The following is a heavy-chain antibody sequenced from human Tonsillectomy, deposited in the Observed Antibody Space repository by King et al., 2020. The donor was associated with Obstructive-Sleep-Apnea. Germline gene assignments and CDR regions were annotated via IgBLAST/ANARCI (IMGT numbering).Heavy chain of an antibody. CDR3: ARRITIFGVVTSNWFAP. D-gene: IGHD3-3*01. CDR1: GGSIIRYY. Sequence: HVQLQESGPGLVKHSETLYLTFTVSGGSIIRYYWSWIRQPPGKVLEWIGYIYYSGSTNYNTPLKSRVNISVDTSKNQFSLKLSSVTAADTAVYYCARRITIFGVVTSNWFAPWGQGTLVTVSS. V-gene: IGHV4-59*13. CDR2: IYYSGST. J-gene: IGHJ5*02.